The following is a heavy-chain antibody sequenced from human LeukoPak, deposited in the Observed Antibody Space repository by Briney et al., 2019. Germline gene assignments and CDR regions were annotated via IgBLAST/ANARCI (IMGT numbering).Heavy chain of an antibody. CDR3: AKGGLNYDFWSGPYYFDY. V-gene: IGHV3-30*02. CDR2: IRYDGSNK. CDR1: EFTFSSYG. Sequence: PGGSLRLSCAASEFTFSSYGMHWVRQAPGKGLEWVAFIRYDGSNKYYADSVKGRFTISRDNSKNTLYLQMNSLRAEDTAVYYCAKGGLNYDFWSGPYYFDYWGQGTLVTVSS. J-gene: IGHJ4*02. D-gene: IGHD3-3*01.